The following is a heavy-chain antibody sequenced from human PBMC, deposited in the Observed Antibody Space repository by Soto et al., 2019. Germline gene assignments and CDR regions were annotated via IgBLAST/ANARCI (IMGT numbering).Heavy chain of an antibody. Sequence: GASVKVSCKASGYTFTSYDINWVRQATGQGLEWMGWMNPNSGNTGYAQKFQGRVTMTRNTSISTAYMELSSLRSEDTAVYYCARHPPYCSSTSCYLSFFVWGQGTLVTVSS. J-gene: IGHJ4*02. CDR2: MNPNSGNT. D-gene: IGHD2-2*01. CDR3: ARHPPYCSSTSCYLSFFV. CDR1: GYTFTSYD. V-gene: IGHV1-8*01.